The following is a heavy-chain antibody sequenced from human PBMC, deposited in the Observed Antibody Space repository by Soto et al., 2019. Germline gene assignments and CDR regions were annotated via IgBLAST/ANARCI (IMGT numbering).Heavy chain of an antibody. J-gene: IGHJ4*02. CDR1: GYTFTSYG. CDR2: INTGSSNT. D-gene: IGHD3-22*01. Sequence: QVDLVQSGAEVKEPGASVRISCEASGYTFTSYGIHWVRQAPGQRLEWMGWINTGSSNTRYSPEVQARVTITRDTSASTAYMELNSLRSEETDAYYCARAMPTVGYIYFDQWGQGTLVTVSS. V-gene: IGHV1-3*04. CDR3: ARAMPTVGYIYFDQ.